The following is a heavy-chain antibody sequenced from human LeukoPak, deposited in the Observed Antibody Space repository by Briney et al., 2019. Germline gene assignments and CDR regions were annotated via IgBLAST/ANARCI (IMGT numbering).Heavy chain of an antibody. J-gene: IGHJ6*02. D-gene: IGHD5-24*01. V-gene: IGHV1-69*13. CDR1: GGTFSSYA. CDR3: AREIMATIQVGGMDV. Sequence: ASVKVSCKASGGTFSSYAISWVRQAPGQGLEWMGGIIPIFGTANYAKQFQGRVTITADESTSTAYMELSSLRSEDTAVYYCAREIMATIQVGGMDVWGQGTTVTVSS. CDR2: IIPIFGTA.